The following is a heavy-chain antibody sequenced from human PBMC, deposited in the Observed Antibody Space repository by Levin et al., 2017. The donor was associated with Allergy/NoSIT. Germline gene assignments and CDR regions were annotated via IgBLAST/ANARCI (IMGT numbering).Heavy chain of an antibody. CDR2: IKVDGSEK. V-gene: IGHV3-7*01. Sequence: PGGSLRLSCAASGFTFNRHWLSWVRQAPGKGLGWVANIKVDGSEKYYVDSVKGRFTISRDNAKNSLYLQMNSLRAEDTAVYYCARSRLGLWFGDFDYWGQGILVTVSS. CDR1: GFTFNRHW. D-gene: IGHD3-10*01. CDR3: ARSRLGLWFGDFDY. J-gene: IGHJ4*02.